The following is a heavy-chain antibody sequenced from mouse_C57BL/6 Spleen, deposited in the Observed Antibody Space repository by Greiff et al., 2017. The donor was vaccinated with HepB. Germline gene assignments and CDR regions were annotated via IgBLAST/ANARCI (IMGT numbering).Heavy chain of an antibody. CDR3: ARWSITTVGFAY. J-gene: IGHJ3*01. D-gene: IGHD1-1*01. CDR2: IYPSDSYI. V-gene: IGHV1-50*01. Sequence: QVQLQQPGAELVKPGASVKLSCKASGYTFTSYWMQWVKQRPGQGLEWIGEIYPSDSYINYNQKFKGKATLTVDTSSSTAYMQLSSLTSEDSAVYYSARWSITTVGFAYWGQGTLVTVSA. CDR1: GYTFTSYW.